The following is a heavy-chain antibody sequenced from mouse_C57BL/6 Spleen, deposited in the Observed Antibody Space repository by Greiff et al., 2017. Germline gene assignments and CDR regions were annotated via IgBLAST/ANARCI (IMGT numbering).Heavy chain of an antibody. Sequence: VQLQQSGAELVKPGASVKISCKASGYAFSSYWMNWVKQRPGKGLEWIGQIYPGDGDTNYNGKFKGKATLTADKSSSTAYMQLSRLTSEDSAVYFCARSLLRQYYLDYWGQGTTLTVSS. J-gene: IGHJ2*01. D-gene: IGHD1-2*01. CDR3: ARSLLRQYYLDY. V-gene: IGHV1-80*01. CDR2: IYPGDGDT. CDR1: GYAFSSYW.